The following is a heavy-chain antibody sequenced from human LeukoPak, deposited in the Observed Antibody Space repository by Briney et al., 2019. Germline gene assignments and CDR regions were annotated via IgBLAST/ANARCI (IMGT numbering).Heavy chain of an antibody. Sequence: PGGSLRLSCAAPGFSFDDYAIHWVRQAPGKGLEWVSLISGDGGSTFYADSVKGRFTISRDNSKNSLYLQMSSLRNEDTALYYCARESDSSGWYDSWGQGTLVTVSS. V-gene: IGHV3-43*02. J-gene: IGHJ5*01. CDR1: GFSFDDYA. D-gene: IGHD3-22*01. CDR2: ISGDGGST. CDR3: ARESDSSGWYDS.